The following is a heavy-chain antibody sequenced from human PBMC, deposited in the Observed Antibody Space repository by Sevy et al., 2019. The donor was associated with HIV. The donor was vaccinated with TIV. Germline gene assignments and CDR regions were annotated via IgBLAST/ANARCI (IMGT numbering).Heavy chain of an antibody. CDR3: AKHRDTLAAAAYLDH. Sequence: GGSLRLSCAATGFTFSQYGMEWVRQAPGKGLEWVAFIRYDGSTKDYADSVKGRFTISRDNSENLLYLQMNSLRPEDTALYSCAKHRDTLAAAAYLDHWGQGTLVTVSS. J-gene: IGHJ4*02. D-gene: IGHD6-13*01. CDR2: IRYDGSTK. CDR1: GFTFSQYG. V-gene: IGHV3-30*02.